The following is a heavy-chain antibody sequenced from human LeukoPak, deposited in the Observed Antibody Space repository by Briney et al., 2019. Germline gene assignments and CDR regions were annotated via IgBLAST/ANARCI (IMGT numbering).Heavy chain of an antibody. Sequence: GGSLRLSCAASGFTFSDYYMSWIRQAPGKGLEWVSYISNSANTIYYADSVKGRFTISRDNTKHSLYLQMNSLRAEDTAVYYCAGALKFRLVGVSKGPFDPWGQGTLVTVSS. CDR3: AGALKFRLVGVSKGPFDP. CDR2: ISNSANTI. CDR1: GFTFSDYY. J-gene: IGHJ5*02. D-gene: IGHD1-26*01. V-gene: IGHV3-11*01.